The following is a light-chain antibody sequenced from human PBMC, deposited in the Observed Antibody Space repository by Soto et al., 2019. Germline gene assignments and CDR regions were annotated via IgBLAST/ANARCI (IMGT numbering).Light chain of an antibody. CDR2: DAS. CDR3: QQYNSYWT. V-gene: IGKV1-5*01. J-gene: IGKJ1*01. Sequence: DIQMTQSPATLSASFGDRVTITCRASQSISSWLAWYQQKPGKAPKLLIYDASSLESGVPSRFSGSGSGTESTLTISSLQPEEFATYDCQQYNSYWTFGQGTKVDIK. CDR1: QSISSW.